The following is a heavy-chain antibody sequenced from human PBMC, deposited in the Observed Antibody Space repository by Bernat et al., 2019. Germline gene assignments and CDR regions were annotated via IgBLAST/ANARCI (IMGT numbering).Heavy chain of an antibody. D-gene: IGHD3-10*01. V-gene: IGHV1-3*01. CDR3: ARGGQSWLGGD. J-gene: IGHJ4*02. Sequence: QVQLVQSGAEVKKPGASVKVSCNASGYTFTSYAMHWVRQAPGQRLEWMGWINAGNGNTKYSQKFQGRVTITRDTSASTAYMELSSLRSEDTAVYYCARGGQSWLGGDWGQGTLVTVSS. CDR1: GYTFTSYA. CDR2: INAGNGNT.